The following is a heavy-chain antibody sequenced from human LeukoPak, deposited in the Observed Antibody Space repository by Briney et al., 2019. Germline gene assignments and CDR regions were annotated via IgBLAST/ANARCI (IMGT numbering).Heavy chain of an antibody. CDR3: ARGGGDHAFDV. Sequence: GGSLRLSCGASGFTFSTYWMHWVRQGPGKGLVWVSRIDSDGSTAIYADSVKGRFTISRDNAKNTLYLQMDSLRAEDTAVYYCARGGGDHAFDVWGQGTMVTVSS. CDR2: IDSDGSTA. CDR1: GFTFSTYW. D-gene: IGHD2-21*02. V-gene: IGHV3-74*01. J-gene: IGHJ3*01.